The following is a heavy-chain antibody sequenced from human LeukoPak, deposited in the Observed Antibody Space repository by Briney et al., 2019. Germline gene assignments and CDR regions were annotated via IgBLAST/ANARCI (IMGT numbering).Heavy chain of an antibody. Sequence: VASVKVSRKVSEYTLTGLSVHWVRLAPGKGLEWMGGFDPEDVDTIYAQKFEGRVTMTEDTSTDTAYLELSSLRSEDTAVYYCATILLSKKRYYDFWTSAFDFWGQGTLVTVSS. CDR2: FDPEDVDT. D-gene: IGHD3-3*01. V-gene: IGHV1-24*01. CDR3: ATILLSKKRYYDFWTSAFDF. CDR1: EYTLTGLS. J-gene: IGHJ3*01.